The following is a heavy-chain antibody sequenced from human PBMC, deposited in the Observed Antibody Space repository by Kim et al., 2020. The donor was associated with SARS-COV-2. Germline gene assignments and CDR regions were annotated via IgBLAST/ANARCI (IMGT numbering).Heavy chain of an antibody. CDR3: ARDYYGSGKEGYYFDY. Sequence: GGSLRLSCAASGFTFSSYEMNWVRQAPGKGLEWVSYISSSGSTIYYADSVKGRFTISRDNAKNSLYLQMNSLRAEDTAVYYCARDYYGSGKEGYYFDYWGQGTLVTVSS. CDR2: ISSSGSTI. D-gene: IGHD3-10*01. J-gene: IGHJ4*02. CDR1: GFTFSSYE. V-gene: IGHV3-48*03.